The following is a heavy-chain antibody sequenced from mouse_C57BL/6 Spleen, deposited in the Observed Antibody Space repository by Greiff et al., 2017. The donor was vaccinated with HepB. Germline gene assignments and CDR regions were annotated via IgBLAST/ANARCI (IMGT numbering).Heavy chain of an antibody. CDR2: ISSGSSTI. CDR3: ATSYYGPFAY. Sequence: EVMLVESGGGLVKPGGSLKLSCAASGFTFSDYGMHWVRQAPEKGLEWVAYISSGSSTIYYADTVKGRFTISRDNAKNTLFLQMTSLRSEDTAMYYCATSYYGPFAYWGQGTLVTVSA. J-gene: IGHJ3*01. D-gene: IGHD1-1*01. V-gene: IGHV5-17*01. CDR1: GFTFSDYG.